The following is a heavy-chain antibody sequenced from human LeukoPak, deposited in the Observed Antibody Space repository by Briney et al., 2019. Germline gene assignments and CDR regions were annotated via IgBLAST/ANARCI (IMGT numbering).Heavy chain of an antibody. J-gene: IGHJ4*02. CDR3: VRGCSGGICYIGH. CDR1: GFTSSSCW. D-gene: IGHD2-15*01. Sequence: GGSLRLSCAASGFTSSSCWMHWVRQAPGQGLVWVSGIHSDGSSSRYADSAKGRFTISRDNAKNTLYLQMNSLRVEDTAVYYCVRGCSGGICYIGHWGQGTLVTVSS. CDR2: IHSDGSSS. V-gene: IGHV3-74*01.